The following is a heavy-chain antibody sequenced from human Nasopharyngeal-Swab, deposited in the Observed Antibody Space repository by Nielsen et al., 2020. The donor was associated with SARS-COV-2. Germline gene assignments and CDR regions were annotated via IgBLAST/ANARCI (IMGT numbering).Heavy chain of an antibody. CDR2: IYYSGST. J-gene: IGHJ4*02. CDR3: ARLPRRWLQYYFDY. V-gene: IGHV4-39*01. CDR1: GGSISSSSYY. D-gene: IGHD5-24*01. Sequence: SETLSLTCTVSGGSISSSSYYWGWIRQPPGKGPEWIGSIYYSGSTYYNPSLKSRVTISVDTSKNQFSLKLSSVTAADTAVYYCARLPRRWLQYYFDYWGQGTLVTVSS.